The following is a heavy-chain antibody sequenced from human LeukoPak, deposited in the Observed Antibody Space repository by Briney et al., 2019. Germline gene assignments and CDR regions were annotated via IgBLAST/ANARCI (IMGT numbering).Heavy chain of an antibody. CDR2: IIPIFGTA. V-gene: IGHV1-69*05. CDR3: ATDRSGILTGYRDY. J-gene: IGHJ4*02. Sequence: SVKVSCKASGGTFSSYAISWVRQAPGQGLEWMGGIIPIFGTANYAQKFQGRVTITTDESTSTAYTELSSLRSEDTAVYYCATDRSGILTGYRDYWGQGTLVTVSS. CDR1: GGTFSSYA. D-gene: IGHD3-9*01.